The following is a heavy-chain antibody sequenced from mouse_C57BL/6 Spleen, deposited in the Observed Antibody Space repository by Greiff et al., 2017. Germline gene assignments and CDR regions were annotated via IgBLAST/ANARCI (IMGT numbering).Heavy chain of an antibody. D-gene: IGHD1-1*01. CDR1: GYSITSGYY. J-gene: IGHJ3*01. CDR3: ARDYGAY. V-gene: IGHV3-6*01. Sequence: EVQVVESGPGLVKPSQSLSLTCSVTGYSITSGYYWNWIRQFPGNKLEWMGYISYDGSNNYNPSLKNRIAITRDTSKNQFFLKLNSVTTEDTATYYCARDYGAYWGQGTLVTVSA. CDR2: ISYDGSN.